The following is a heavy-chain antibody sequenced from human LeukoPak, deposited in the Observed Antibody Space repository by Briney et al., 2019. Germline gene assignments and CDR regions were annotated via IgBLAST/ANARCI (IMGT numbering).Heavy chain of an antibody. Sequence: PGGSLRLSCAASGFTFDDYGMNWVRQAPGKGLEWVSGINWNGGSTGYADSVKGRFTISRDNAKNSLYLQMNCLRAEDTAVYYCAELGITMIGGVWGKGTTVTISS. CDR3: AELGITMIGGV. CDR2: INWNGGST. J-gene: IGHJ6*04. CDR1: GFTFDDYG. V-gene: IGHV3-20*04. D-gene: IGHD3-10*02.